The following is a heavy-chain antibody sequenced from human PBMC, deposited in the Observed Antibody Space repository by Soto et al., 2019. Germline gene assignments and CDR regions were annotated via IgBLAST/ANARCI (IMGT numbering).Heavy chain of an antibody. Sequence: GASVNFFCRASGGTFSSYAISWVRQAPGQGLEWMGGIIPIFGTANYAHKFQGRVTITADKSTSTAYMELSSLRSEDTAVDYCATTEGDYNWNHVRYWGHGTLEPDSS. CDR3: ATTEGDYNWNHVRY. D-gene: IGHD1-20*01. V-gene: IGHV1-69*06. J-gene: IGHJ4*01. CDR2: IIPIFGTA. CDR1: GGTFSSYA.